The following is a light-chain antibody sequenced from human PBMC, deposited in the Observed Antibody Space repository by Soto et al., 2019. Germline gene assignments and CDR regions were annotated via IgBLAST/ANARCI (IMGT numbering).Light chain of an antibody. Sequence: QSVLTQPPSASGTPGQRVIISCSGSSSNIGGNTVNWYQQLPGTAPKLLIYSNVRRPSGVPDRFSGSKSGTSASLAISGLQSEDEVDYCCATWDDSLNGPIFGGGTKVTVL. CDR1: SSNIGGNT. J-gene: IGLJ2*01. V-gene: IGLV1-44*01. CDR2: SNV. CDR3: ATWDDSLNGPI.